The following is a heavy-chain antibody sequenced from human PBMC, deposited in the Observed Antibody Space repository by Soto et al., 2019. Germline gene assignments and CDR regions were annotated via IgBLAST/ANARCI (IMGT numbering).Heavy chain of an antibody. V-gene: IGHV3-21*01. CDR1: GFTFSSYS. J-gene: IGHJ4*02. CDR2: ISSSSSYI. D-gene: IGHD3-10*01. CDR3: ARDGLWFGEYDLVPAYFDY. Sequence: EVQLVESGGGLVKPGGSLRLSCAASGFTFSSYSMNWVRQAPGKGLEWVSSISSSSSYIYYADSVKGRFTISRDNAKNSLYLQMNSLRAEDTAVYYCARDGLWFGEYDLVPAYFDYWGQGTLVTVSS.